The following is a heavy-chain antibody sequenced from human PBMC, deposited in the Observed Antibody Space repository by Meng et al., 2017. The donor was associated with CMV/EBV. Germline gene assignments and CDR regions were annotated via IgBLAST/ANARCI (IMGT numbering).Heavy chain of an antibody. J-gene: IGHJ6*02. Sequence: GESLKISCAASGFTFSSYGMHWARQAPGKGLEWVAVIWYDGSNKYYADSVKGRFTISRDNSKNTLYLQMNSLRAEDTAVYYCAKDSREYQPYYYGMDVWGQGTTVTVSS. CDR1: GFTFSSYG. CDR2: IWYDGSNK. V-gene: IGHV3-33*06. CDR3: AKDSREYQPYYYGMDV. D-gene: IGHD2-2*01.